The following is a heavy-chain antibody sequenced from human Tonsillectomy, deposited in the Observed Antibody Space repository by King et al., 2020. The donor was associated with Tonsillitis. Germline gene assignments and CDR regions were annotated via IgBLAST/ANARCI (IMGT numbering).Heavy chain of an antibody. Sequence: VQLVVSGGGVVQPGRSLRLSCAASGFTFSSYGMHWVRQAPGKGLEWVAVISYDGSNKYYADSVKGRFTVSRDNSKNTLYLQMNSLRSEDTAVYYCAKDRSHFDWPQSGWGQGTLVTVSS. CDR3: AKDRSHFDWPQSG. D-gene: IGHD3-9*01. V-gene: IGHV3-30*18. CDR1: GFTFSSYG. CDR2: ISYDGSNK. J-gene: IGHJ4*02.